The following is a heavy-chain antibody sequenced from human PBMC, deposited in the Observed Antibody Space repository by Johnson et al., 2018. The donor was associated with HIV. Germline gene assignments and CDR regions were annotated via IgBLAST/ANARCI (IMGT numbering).Heavy chain of an antibody. J-gene: IGHJ3*01. V-gene: IGHV3-25*05. CDR3: ARVLSWWSGAFDL. Sequence: VHLVESGGGLAKPAWSPRLSCAASQFIFSNYYMNCVRQAPGNGLELVGQVNPNGDSTFNTDSVKGRFTISRDNSKNTLYLQMNSLRAEDTAVYYCARVLSWWSGAFDLWGQGTMVTVSS. D-gene: IGHD2-21*01. CDR1: QFIFSNYY. CDR2: NPNGDST.